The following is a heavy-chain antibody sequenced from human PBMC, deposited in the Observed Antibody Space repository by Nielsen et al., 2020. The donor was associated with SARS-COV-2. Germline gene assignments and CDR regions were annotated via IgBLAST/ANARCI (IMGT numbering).Heavy chain of an antibody. Sequence: SGPTLVKPTQTLTLTCTFSGFSPSTSGMCVSWIRQPPGKALEWLARIDWDDDKYYSTSLKTRLTISKDTSKNQVVLTMTNMDPVDTATYYCARTETHSSGYRYYYYGMDVWGQGTTVTVSS. CDR1: GFSPSTSGMC. CDR3: ARTETHSSGYRYYYYGMDV. CDR2: IDWDDDK. V-gene: IGHV2-70*11. D-gene: IGHD3-22*01. J-gene: IGHJ6*02.